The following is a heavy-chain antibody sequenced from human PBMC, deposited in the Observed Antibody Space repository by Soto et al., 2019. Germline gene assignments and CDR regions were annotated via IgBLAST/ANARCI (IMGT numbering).Heavy chain of an antibody. V-gene: IGHV1-18*01. CDR2: ISAYNGNT. D-gene: IGHD5-12*01. CDR3: ARVGGYSGYESGWFDP. CDR1: GYTFTSYD. Sequence: ASAKVSCKASGYTFTSYDISWVRQAPGQGLEWMGWISAYNGNTNYAQKLQGRVTMTTDTSTSTAYMELRSLRSDDTAVYYCARVGGYSGYESGWFDPWGQGTLVTVSS. J-gene: IGHJ5*02.